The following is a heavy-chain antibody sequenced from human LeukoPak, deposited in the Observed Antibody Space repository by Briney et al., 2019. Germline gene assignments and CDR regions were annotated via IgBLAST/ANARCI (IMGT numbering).Heavy chain of an antibody. D-gene: IGHD6-6*01. V-gene: IGHV1-2*02. CDR2: INPNSGGT. CDR3: ARDAFIAATHGWSDY. J-gene: IGHJ4*02. CDR1: GYTFTGYY. Sequence: ASVKVSCKASGYTFTGYYMHWVRQAPGQGLEWMGWINPNSGGTIYAQKFQGRVTMTRDTSISTAYMELSRLRSDDTAVYYCARDAFIAATHGWSDYWGQGTLVTVSS.